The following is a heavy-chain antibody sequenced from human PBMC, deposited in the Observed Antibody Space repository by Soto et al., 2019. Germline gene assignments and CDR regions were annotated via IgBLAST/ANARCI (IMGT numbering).Heavy chain of an antibody. J-gene: IGHJ4*02. CDR3: AKGLQWLAFDY. V-gene: IGHV3-23*01. Sequence: EVQLLESGGGLVQPGGSLTLYCAASGFTFSSYAMGWVRQAPGKGLEWVSTLSGGGGTTHYADSVEGRFTISRDNSKDTLYPQMNSLRDEDTALYYCAKGLQWLAFDYWGQGTLVTVSS. CDR2: LSGGGGTT. D-gene: IGHD6-19*01. CDR1: GFTFSSYA.